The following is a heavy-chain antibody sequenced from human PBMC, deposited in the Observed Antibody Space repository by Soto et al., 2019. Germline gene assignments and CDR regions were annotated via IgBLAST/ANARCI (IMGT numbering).Heavy chain of an antibody. V-gene: IGHV1-8*01. CDR2: MNPNSGNT. J-gene: IGHJ4*02. CDR1: GYTFPSYE. CDR3: AREGPILYRGFDY. Sequence: ASGNVSYEASGYTFPSYEINWVRQATGQGLEWMGWMNPNSGNTGYAQKFQGRVTMTRNTSISTAYMELSSLRSEDTAVYYCAREGPILYRGFDYWGQGTLVTVSS. D-gene: IGHD2-8*01.